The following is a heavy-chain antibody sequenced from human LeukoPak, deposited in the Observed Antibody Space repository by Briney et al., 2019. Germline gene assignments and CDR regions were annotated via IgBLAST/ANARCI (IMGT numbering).Heavy chain of an antibody. CDR2: IIPIFGTA. J-gene: IGHJ6*03. CDR1: GGTFSSYA. CDR3: ARSLYGGYVKDYYYYYMDV. Sequence: SVKVSCKASGGTFSSYAISWVRQAPGQGLEWMGGIIPIFGTANYAQKFQGRVTITADKSTSTAYMELSSLRSEDTAVYYCARSLYGGYVKDYYYYYMDVWGKGTTVTVSS. V-gene: IGHV1-69*06. D-gene: IGHD5-12*01.